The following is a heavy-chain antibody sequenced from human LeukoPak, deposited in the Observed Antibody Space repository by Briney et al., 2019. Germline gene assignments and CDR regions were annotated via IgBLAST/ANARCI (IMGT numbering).Heavy chain of an antibody. CDR2: ISSSSSYR. V-gene: IGHV3-21*01. D-gene: IGHD3-16*01. CDR3: MSYAGGSDDY. J-gene: IGHJ4*02. CDR1: GFTFSRYS. Sequence: GGSLRLSCAASGFTFSRYSMNWVRQAPGKGLEWVSSISSSSSYRYYADSVKGRFTISRDNAKNSLHLQMNSLRAEDTAVCYCMSYAGGSDDYWGQGTLVTVSS.